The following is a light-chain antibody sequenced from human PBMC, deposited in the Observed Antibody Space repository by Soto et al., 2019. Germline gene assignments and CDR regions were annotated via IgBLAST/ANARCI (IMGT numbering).Light chain of an antibody. V-gene: IGLV2-14*01. CDR3: TSLTSASTQV. CDR1: SSDVGGYNF. Sequence: QSALTQPASVSGSPGQSITISCTGTSSDVGGYNFVSWYQQHPGKAPNLMIYDVTNRPSGVPNRFSGSKSGNTASLTISGLQAEDEADYYCTSLTSASTQVFGGGTKLTVL. CDR2: DVT. J-gene: IGLJ2*01.